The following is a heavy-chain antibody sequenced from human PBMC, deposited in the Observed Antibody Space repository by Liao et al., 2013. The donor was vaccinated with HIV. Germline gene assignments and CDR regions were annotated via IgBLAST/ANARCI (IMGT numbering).Heavy chain of an antibody. CDR1: GGSITNYY. D-gene: IGHD3-16*01. CDR3: AGXGIGSLVFXVRRRTDRSSYLLLEEXTPDP. V-gene: IGHV4-4*07. CDR2: IHTTGST. J-gene: IGHJ5*02. Sequence: QVQLQESGPGLVKPSETLSLTCSVSGGSITNYYWSWIRQPAGMGLEWIGRIHTTGSTNYNSSLKSRVTISVDTSKNQFSLKLSSVTAADTAVYYCAGXGIGSLVFXVRRRTDRSSYLLLEEXTPDP.